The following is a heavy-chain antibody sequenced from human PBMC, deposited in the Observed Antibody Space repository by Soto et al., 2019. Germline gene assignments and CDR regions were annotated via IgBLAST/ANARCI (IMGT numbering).Heavy chain of an antibody. J-gene: IGHJ4*02. D-gene: IGHD3-10*01. CDR2: IYYSGST. CDR3: AREVTDYYGSGSHGSFDY. CDR1: GGSISSGGYY. Sequence: QVQLQESGPGLVKPSQTLSLTCTVSGGSISSGGYYWSWIRQHPGKGLEWIGYIYYSGSTYYNPSLKSRVTISVDXXKXQXXLKLTSVTAADTAVYYCAREVTDYYGSGSHGSFDYWGQGTLVTVSS. V-gene: IGHV4-31*03.